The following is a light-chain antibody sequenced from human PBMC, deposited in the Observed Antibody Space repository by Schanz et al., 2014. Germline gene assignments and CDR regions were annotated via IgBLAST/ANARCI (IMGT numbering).Light chain of an antibody. J-gene: IGKJ4*01. CDR3: MQSLHFTT. Sequence: DIVMTQSPLSLPVTPGEPASIFCRSSQSLLHSNGYNYLDWYLQKPGQSPQLLIYLGSNRASGVPDRFSGSGSGTDFTLTISRVEAEDVGVYYCMQSLHFTTFGGGTKVEIK. CDR2: LGS. V-gene: IGKV2-28*01. CDR1: QSLLHSNGYNY.